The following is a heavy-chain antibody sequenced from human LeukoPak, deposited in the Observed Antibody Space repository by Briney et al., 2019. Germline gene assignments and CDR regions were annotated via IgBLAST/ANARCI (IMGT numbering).Heavy chain of an antibody. J-gene: IGHJ4*02. CDR2: IYYSGST. CDR1: GGSISSGDYY. V-gene: IGHV4-30-4*01. CDR3: ARGEAVAGTADY. D-gene: IGHD6-19*01. Sequence: SQTLSLTCTVSGGSISSGDYYWSWIRQPPGKGLEWIGYIYYSGSTYHNPSLKSRVTISVDTSKNQFSLKLSSVTAADTAVYYCARGEAVAGTADYWGQGTLVTVSS.